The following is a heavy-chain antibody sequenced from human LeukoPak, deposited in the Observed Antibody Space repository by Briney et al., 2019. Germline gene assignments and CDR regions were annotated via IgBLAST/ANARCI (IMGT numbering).Heavy chain of an antibody. D-gene: IGHD3-9*01. CDR2: IYYSGST. Sequence: SETLSLTCTVSGGSISSYYWSWIRQPPGKGLEWIGYIYYSGSTNYNPSLKSRVTISVDTSKNQFSLKLSSVTAADTAVYYCARLYYDILTGHQDGFDIWGQGTMVTVSS. CDR3: ARLYYDILTGHQDGFDI. CDR1: GGSISSYY. V-gene: IGHV4-59*08. J-gene: IGHJ3*02.